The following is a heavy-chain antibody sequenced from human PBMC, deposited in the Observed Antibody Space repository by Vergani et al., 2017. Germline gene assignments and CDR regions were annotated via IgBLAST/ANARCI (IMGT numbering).Heavy chain of an antibody. J-gene: IGHJ4*02. CDR3: ANTYDILTGYSYFDY. CDR2: ISGSGGST. V-gene: IGHV3-23*04. D-gene: IGHD3-9*01. CDR1: GFTFSSYA. Sequence: VQLVESGGGVVQPGRSLRLSCAASGFTFSSYAMSWVRQAPGKGLEWVSAISGSGGSTYYADSVKGRFTISRDNSKNTLYLQMNSLRAEDTAVYYCANTYDILTGYSYFDYWGQGTLVTVSS.